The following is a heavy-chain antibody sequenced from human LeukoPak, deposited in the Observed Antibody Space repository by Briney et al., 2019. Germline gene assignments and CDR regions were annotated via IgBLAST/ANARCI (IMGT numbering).Heavy chain of an antibody. D-gene: IGHD1-1*01. Sequence: GGSLRLSCAASGFTFINAWMTWVRQAPGKGLDWVGRIQSTTNGGTPDYATPVKGRFTISRDDSKTTLYLQMNSLKTEDTAVYYCTSGVETLDYWGQGALVTVSS. CDR1: GFTFINAW. V-gene: IGHV3-15*01. CDR2: IQSTTNGGTP. J-gene: IGHJ4*02. CDR3: TSGVETLDY.